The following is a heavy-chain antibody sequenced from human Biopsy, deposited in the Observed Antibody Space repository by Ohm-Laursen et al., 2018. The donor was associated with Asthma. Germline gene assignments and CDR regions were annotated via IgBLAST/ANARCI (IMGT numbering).Heavy chain of an antibody. CDR2: IYYSGST. D-gene: IGHD3-22*01. Sequence: TLSLTCIVSYGSITSGGYYWTWIRQHPGKGLEWIGFIYYSGSTYYNPSLKSRVSISIDTSKKQFSLKLSSVTAADTAVYYCARAQDYYDSRGYYRSFDYWGQGTLVTVSS. CDR1: YGSITSGGYY. CDR3: ARAQDYYDSRGYYRSFDY. J-gene: IGHJ4*02. V-gene: IGHV4-31*03.